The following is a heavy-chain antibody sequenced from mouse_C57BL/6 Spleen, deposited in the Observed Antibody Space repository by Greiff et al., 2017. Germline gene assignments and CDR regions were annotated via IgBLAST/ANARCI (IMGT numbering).Heavy chain of an antibody. V-gene: IGHV1-15*01. CDR1: GYTFTDYE. Sequence: LQESGAELVRPGASVTLSCKASGYTFTDYEMHWVKQTPVHGLEWIGAIDPETGGTAYNQKFKGKAILTADKSSSTAYMELRSLTSEDSAVYYCTGYYYGSSYEDYWGQGTTLTVSS. D-gene: IGHD1-1*01. CDR3: TGYYYGSSYEDY. J-gene: IGHJ2*01. CDR2: IDPETGGT.